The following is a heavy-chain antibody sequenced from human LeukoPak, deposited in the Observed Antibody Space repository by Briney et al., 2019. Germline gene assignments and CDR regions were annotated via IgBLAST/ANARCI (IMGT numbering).Heavy chain of an antibody. Sequence: ASVKVSCKASGYTFTCYYMHWVRQAPGQGLEWMGWINPNSGGTNYAQKFQGRVTMTRDTSISTAYMELSTLRSDDTAVYYCARALGYGSAFDIWGQGTMVTVPS. V-gene: IGHV1-2*02. CDR1: GYTFTCYY. D-gene: IGHD5-12*01. CDR3: ARALGYGSAFDI. CDR2: INPNSGGT. J-gene: IGHJ3*02.